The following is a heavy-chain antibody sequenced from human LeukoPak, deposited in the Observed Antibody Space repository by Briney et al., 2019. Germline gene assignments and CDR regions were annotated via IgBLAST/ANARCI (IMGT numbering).Heavy chain of an antibody. J-gene: IGHJ4*02. CDR3: ARPHAYSSGWYYFDY. D-gene: IGHD6-19*01. CDR1: GYTFTAYH. V-gene: IGHV1-2*02. Sequence: GASVKVSCKASGYTFTAYHVHWVRQAPGQGLEWMGWINANSGGTNYAQSFQDRVTMTRDTSISTAYMELSRLRSDDTAVYYCARPHAYSSGWYYFDYWGQGTLVTVSS. CDR2: INANSGGT.